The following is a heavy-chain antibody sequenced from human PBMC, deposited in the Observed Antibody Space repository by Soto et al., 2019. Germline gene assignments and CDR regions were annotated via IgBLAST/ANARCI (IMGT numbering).Heavy chain of an antibody. J-gene: IGHJ5*02. D-gene: IGHD2-2*03. V-gene: IGHV1-18*01. CDR3: ARDGVGYCISTSCLNWFDP. Sequence: QVQLVQSGAEVKKPGASVKVSCKASGYTFTSYGISWVRQAPGQGLEWMGWISAYNGNTNYAQKLQGRVNMTTDTSTSTAYMELRSLRSDDTAVYYCARDGVGYCISTSCLNWFDPWGQGTLVTVSS. CDR2: ISAYNGNT. CDR1: GYTFTSYG.